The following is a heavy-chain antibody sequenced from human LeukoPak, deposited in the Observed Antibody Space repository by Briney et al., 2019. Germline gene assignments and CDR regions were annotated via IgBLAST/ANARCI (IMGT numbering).Heavy chain of an antibody. Sequence: ASVKVSCKASGYTFTGYYMHWVRQAPGQGLEWMGWINPNSGGTNYAQKFQGRVIMTRDTSISTAYMELSRLRSDDTAVYYCARDKALFGELLPHRGAFDIWGQGTMVTVSS. CDR3: ARDKALFGELLPHRGAFDI. CDR2: INPNSGGT. J-gene: IGHJ3*02. V-gene: IGHV1-2*02. CDR1: GYTFTGYY. D-gene: IGHD3-10*01.